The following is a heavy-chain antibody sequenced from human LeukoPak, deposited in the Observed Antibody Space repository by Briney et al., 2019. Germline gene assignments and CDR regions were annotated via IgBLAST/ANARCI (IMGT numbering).Heavy chain of an antibody. J-gene: IGHJ4*02. CDR2: ISAYNGNT. V-gene: IGHV1-18*01. CDR3: ARDLGVSSSSTLDY. Sequence: GSVKVSYKASGYTFTSYGISWVRQAPGQGLEWMGWISAYNGNTNYAQKLQGRVTMTTDTSTSTAYMELRSLRSDDTAVYYCARDLGVSSSSTLDYWGQGTLVTVSS. CDR1: GYTFTSYG. D-gene: IGHD6-6*01.